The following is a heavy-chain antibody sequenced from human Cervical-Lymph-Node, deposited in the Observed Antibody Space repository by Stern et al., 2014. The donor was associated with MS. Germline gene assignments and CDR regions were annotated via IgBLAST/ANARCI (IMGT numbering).Heavy chain of an antibody. CDR3: ARERDCSGGSCYWLNWFDP. CDR1: GYTFTSYG. Sequence: QVQLMQSGAEVKKPGASVKVSCKASGYTFTSYGISWVRQAPGQGLEWMGWISAYNGNTNYAQKLQGRVTMTTDTSTSTAYMELRSLRSDDTAVYYCARERDCSGGSCYWLNWFDPWGQGTLVTVSS. CDR2: ISAYNGNT. J-gene: IGHJ5*02. V-gene: IGHV1-18*01. D-gene: IGHD2-15*01.